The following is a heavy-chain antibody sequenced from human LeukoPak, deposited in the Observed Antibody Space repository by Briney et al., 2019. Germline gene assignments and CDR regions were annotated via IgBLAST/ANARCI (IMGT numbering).Heavy chain of an antibody. Sequence: GGSLRLTCAASGFTFSTYGMHWVRQAPGKGLEWVALITYDGYYKYYSDSVKGRFTISSDTSKNTLSLQMNSLRAEDTAVYYCARDLSPVVRASPMGYWGQGTLVTVS. V-gene: IGHV3-30*03. CDR1: GFTFSTYG. CDR2: ITYDGYYK. CDR3: ARDLSPVVRASPMGY. D-gene: IGHD3-10*01. J-gene: IGHJ4*02.